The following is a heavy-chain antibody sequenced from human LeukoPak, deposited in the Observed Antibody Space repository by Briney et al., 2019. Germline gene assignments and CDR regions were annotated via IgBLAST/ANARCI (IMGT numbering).Heavy chain of an antibody. CDR1: GFTFSDYY. CDR3: ARDFIAAANTVGDY. CDR2: ISSSGSTI. V-gene: IGHV3-11*04. J-gene: IGHJ4*02. D-gene: IGHD6-13*01. Sequence: PGGSPRLSCAASGFTFSDYYMSWIRQAPGKGLEWVSYISSSGSTIYYADSVKGRFTISRDNAKNSLYLQMNSLRAEDTAVYYCARDFIAAANTVGDYWGQGTLVTVSS.